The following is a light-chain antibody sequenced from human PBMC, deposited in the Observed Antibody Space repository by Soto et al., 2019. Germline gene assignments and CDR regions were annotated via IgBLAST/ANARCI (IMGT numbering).Light chain of an antibody. Sequence: EIVLTRSPATLSLSPGERATLSCRASQSGSSYLAWYQQKPGQAPMLLIYDASNRATGIPARFSGSGSGADFSLTISSREPEDFAVDDCHHRSTWPPITFGQGTRLE. CDR1: QSGSSY. CDR3: HHRSTWPPIT. J-gene: IGKJ5*01. CDR2: DAS. V-gene: IGKV3-11*01.